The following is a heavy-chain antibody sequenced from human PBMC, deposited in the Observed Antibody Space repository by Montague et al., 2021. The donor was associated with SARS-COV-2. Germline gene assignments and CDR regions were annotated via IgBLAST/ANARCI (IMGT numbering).Heavy chain of an antibody. CDR3: GRDSVSYGLDV. CDR1: GASIDTGNHY. CDR2: IYNSGPT. D-gene: IGHD3-16*01. J-gene: IGHJ6*02. V-gene: IGHV4-61*09. Sequence: TLSLTCRVSGASIDTGNHYWTWIRPSAGQGLEWIGNIYNSGPTNYNPSLKRRVTIALDRAKNHFSLLLSSVTAADTATYYCGRDSVSYGLDVWGQGTTVTVSS.